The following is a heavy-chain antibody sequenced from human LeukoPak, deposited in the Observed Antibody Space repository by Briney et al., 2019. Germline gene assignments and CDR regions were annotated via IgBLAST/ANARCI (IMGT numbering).Heavy chain of an antibody. J-gene: IGHJ6*02. CDR2: MNPNSGNA. CDR1: GYTFTSYD. V-gene: IGHV1-8*01. CDR3: ARGHSYYYESSGYYHYYYGMDV. Sequence: ASVKVSCKASGYTFTSYDIDWVRRATGQGLEWMGWMNPNSGNAGYPKKFKGRVTITADQATSTAYVELSSLRSDDTAVYYCARGHSYYYESSGYYHYYYGMDVWGQGTTVTVSS. D-gene: IGHD3-22*01.